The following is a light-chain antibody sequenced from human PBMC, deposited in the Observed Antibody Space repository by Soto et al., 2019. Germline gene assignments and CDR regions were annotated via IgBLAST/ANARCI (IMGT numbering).Light chain of an antibody. CDR3: QVWDSSTDHYV. J-gene: IGLJ1*01. Sequence: SYELAQPPSVSVAPGQTAKITCGGNNIGRKSVHWYQQRPGQAPVLVVHDDTDRPSGIPERFSGSNSGNTATLTISRVEAGDEADYYCQVWDSSTDHYVFGFGTKVTLL. V-gene: IGLV3-21*02. CDR2: DDT. CDR1: NIGRKS.